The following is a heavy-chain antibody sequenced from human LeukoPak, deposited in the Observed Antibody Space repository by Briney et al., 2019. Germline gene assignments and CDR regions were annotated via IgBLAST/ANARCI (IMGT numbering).Heavy chain of an antibody. CDR2: IKSKTDGGTT. D-gene: IGHD3-22*01. V-gene: IGHV3-15*01. CDR1: GFMFSSNW. CDR3: TTYYYDSSGYPSLTFDC. J-gene: IGHJ4*02. Sequence: GGSLRLSCAASGFMFSSNWMSWVRLAPGKGLEWVGRIKSKTDGGTTDYAAPVKGRFTISRDDSKNTLYLQMNSLKTEDTAVYYCTTYYYDSSGYPSLTFDCWGQGTLVTVSS.